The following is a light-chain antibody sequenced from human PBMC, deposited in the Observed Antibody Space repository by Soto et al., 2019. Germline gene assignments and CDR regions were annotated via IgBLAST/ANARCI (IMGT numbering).Light chain of an antibody. CDR1: QSVGNN. CDR2: DAS. CDR3: QQHAHWHLT. V-gene: IGKV3-11*01. J-gene: IGKJ4*01. Sequence: EIVWTQSPATLSVSPVERATRSCRARQSVGNNLAWYQQKPGQAPGLLIYDASTSATGIAARFSGRGSGTDLTLTRGSLEHEYCEVSDCQQHAHWHLTFGGGPKVASK.